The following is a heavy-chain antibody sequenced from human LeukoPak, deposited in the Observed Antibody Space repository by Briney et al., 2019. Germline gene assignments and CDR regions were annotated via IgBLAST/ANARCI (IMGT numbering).Heavy chain of an antibody. CDR3: ARGLYSSGWYGSLDY. V-gene: IGHV4-38-2*02. CDR1: GYSISSGYY. Sequence: SETLSLTCTVSGYSISSGYYWGWIRQPPGKGLEWIGSIYHSGSTYYNPSLKSRVTRSVDTSKNQFSLKLSSVTAADTAVYYCARGLYSSGWYGSLDYWGQGTLVTVSS. CDR2: IYHSGST. D-gene: IGHD6-19*01. J-gene: IGHJ4*02.